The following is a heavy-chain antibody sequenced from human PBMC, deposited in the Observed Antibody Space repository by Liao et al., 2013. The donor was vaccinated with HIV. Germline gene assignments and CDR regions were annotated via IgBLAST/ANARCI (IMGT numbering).Heavy chain of an antibody. D-gene: IGHD5-18*01. CDR2: MSTSGST. J-gene: IGHJ4*02. CDR3: ARESGGYSGWSAGFDY. Sequence: QVQLQESGPGLVKPSQTLSLTCTVSGGSISSGNYYWSWIRQPAGKGPEWIGRMSTSGSTNFNPSLKSRVTISVDTSKNQFSLKLSSVTAADTAVYYCARESGGYSGWSAGFDYWGQGTLVTVSS. V-gene: IGHV4-61*02. CDR1: GGSISSGNYY.